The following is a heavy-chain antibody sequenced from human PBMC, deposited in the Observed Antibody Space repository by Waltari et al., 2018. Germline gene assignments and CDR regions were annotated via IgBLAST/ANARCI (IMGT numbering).Heavy chain of an antibody. D-gene: IGHD6-19*01. V-gene: IGHV1-2*02. CDR3: ARDLTAGAGHNFRGGRDY. CDR2: INPNSGGT. J-gene: IGHJ4*02. CDR1: GYTFTGYY. Sequence: QVQLVQSGAEVKKPGASVKVSCKASGYTFTGYYMHWVRQAPGQGLEWMGWINPNSGGTNYAQKFQGRVTMTRDTSISTAYMELSRLRSDDTAVYYCARDLTAGAGHNFRGGRDYWGQGTLVTVSS.